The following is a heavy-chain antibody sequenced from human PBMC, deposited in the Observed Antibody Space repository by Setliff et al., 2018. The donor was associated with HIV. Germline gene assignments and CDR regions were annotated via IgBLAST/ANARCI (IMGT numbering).Heavy chain of an antibody. CDR1: GYTLSELS. CDR3: ARAHNSGFFSWFDP. J-gene: IGHJ5*02. D-gene: IGHD5-12*01. CDR2: ISAYNGNT. Sequence: ASVKVSCKVSGYTLSELSMHWVRQAPGQGLEWMGWISAYNGNTNYAQKLQGRVTMTTDTSTSTAYMELRSLRSDDTAVYYCARAHNSGFFSWFDPWGQGTLVTVSS. V-gene: IGHV1-18*01.